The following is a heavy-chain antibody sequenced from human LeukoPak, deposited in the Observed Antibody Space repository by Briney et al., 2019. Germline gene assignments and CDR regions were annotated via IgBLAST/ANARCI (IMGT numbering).Heavy chain of an antibody. V-gene: IGHV3-9*01. Sequence: GRSLRLSCAASGFTFDDYAMHWVRQAPGKGLEWVSGISWNSGSIGYADSVKGRFTISRDNAKNSLYLQINSLRAEDTAVYYCGRDMDVWGQGSTVTVSS. D-gene: IGHD3-10*01. CDR2: ISWNSGSI. CDR1: GFTFDDYA. J-gene: IGHJ6*02. CDR3: GRDMDV.